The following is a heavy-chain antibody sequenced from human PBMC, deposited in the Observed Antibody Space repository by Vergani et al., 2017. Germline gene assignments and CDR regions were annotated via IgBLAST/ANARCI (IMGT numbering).Heavy chain of an antibody. D-gene: IGHD1-26*01. CDR2: IYSGGSST. Sequence: EVQLLESGGGLVQPGGSLRLSCAASGFTFSSYAMSWVRQAPGKGLEWVSVIYSGGSSTYYADSVKGRFTISRDNSKNTLYLQMNSLRAEDTAVYYCAKTRMWDYFDYWGQGTLVTVSS. CDR3: AKTRMWDYFDY. V-gene: IGHV3-23*03. CDR1: GFTFSSYA. J-gene: IGHJ4*02.